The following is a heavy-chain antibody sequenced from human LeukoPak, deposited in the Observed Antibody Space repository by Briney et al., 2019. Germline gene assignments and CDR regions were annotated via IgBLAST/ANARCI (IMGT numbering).Heavy chain of an antibody. CDR3: ARVGAAAVRFWFDP. CDR1: GGTFSSYA. J-gene: IGHJ5*02. D-gene: IGHD6-13*01. Sequence: GASVKVSCKASGGTFSSYAISWVRQAPGQGLEWMGRIIPIFGTANYAQKFQGRVTITTDESTSTAYMELSSLRSEDTAVYYCARVGAAAVRFWFDPWGQGTLVTVSS. V-gene: IGHV1-69*05. CDR2: IIPIFGTA.